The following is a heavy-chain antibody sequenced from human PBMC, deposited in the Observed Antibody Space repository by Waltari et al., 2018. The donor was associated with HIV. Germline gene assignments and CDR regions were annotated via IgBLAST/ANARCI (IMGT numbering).Heavy chain of an antibody. CDR2: IYYSGST. CDR3: ASTHCSSTSCYADWYFDL. CDR1: GGSISSGGYY. D-gene: IGHD2-2*01. J-gene: IGHJ2*01. V-gene: IGHV4-31*03. Sequence: QVQLQESGPGLVQPSQTLSLTCTVSGGSISSGGYYWSWIRQHPGKGLEWIGYIYYSGSTYYNPSLKSRVTISVYTSKNQFSLKLSSVTAADTAVYYCASTHCSSTSCYADWYFDLWGRGTLVTVSS.